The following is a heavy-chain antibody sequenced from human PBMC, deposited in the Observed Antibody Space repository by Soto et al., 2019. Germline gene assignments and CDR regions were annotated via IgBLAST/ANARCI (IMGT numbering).Heavy chain of an antibody. CDR3: ARHTRNQFDP. CDR2: IYYSERTSYNSGST. Sequence: QLQLQESGPGLVKPSETLSLTCTVSGDSMTSSSYYWGWIRQPPGKGLEWIGSIYYSERTSYNSGSTYYIPSLKSRVTISGDTSKSQFSLKLSSVTAAYTAVYYCARHTRNQFDPWGQGTLVTVSS. V-gene: IGHV4-39*01. J-gene: IGHJ5*02. CDR1: GDSMTSSSYY.